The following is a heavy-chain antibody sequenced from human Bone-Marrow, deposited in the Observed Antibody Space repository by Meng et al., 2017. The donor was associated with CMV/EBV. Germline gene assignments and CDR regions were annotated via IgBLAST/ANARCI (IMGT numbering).Heavy chain of an antibody. CDR1: GGTFSSYA. J-gene: IGHJ4*02. CDR2: IIPIFGTA. Sequence: SGGTFSSYAISWVRQAPGQGLEWMGGIIPIFGTANYAQKFQGRVTITADKSTSTAYMELSSLRSEDTAVYYCARPYYYDSSGYYSFDYWGQGTLVTVSS. D-gene: IGHD3-22*01. V-gene: IGHV1-69*06. CDR3: ARPYYYDSSGYYSFDY.